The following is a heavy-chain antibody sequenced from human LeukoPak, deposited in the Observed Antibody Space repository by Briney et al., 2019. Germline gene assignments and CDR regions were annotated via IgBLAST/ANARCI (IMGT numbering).Heavy chain of an antibody. V-gene: IGHV4-34*01. D-gene: IGHD3-10*01. CDR1: GGSFSGYY. CDR2: INHSGST. CDR3: ARRSGRYYYGSGSSYFDY. J-gene: IGHJ4*02. Sequence: SETLSLTCAVYGGSFSGYYWSWIRQPPGKGLEWIGEINHSGSTNYNPSLKSRVTISVDTSKNQFSLKLSSVTAADTAVYYCARRSGRYYYGSGSSYFDYWGQGTLVTVSS.